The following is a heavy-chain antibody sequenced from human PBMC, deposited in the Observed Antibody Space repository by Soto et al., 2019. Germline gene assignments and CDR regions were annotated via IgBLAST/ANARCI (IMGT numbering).Heavy chain of an antibody. CDR1: GGSISNEDYY. Sequence: SETLSLTCTVSGGSISNEDYYWSWIRQPPGKGLEWIGYIFHSGSTYYNSPLKSRVAISVDTSKNQFSLKLSSVTAADTAVYYCARYYLRGGGSFDIWGQGTMVTVSS. D-gene: IGHD3-10*01. J-gene: IGHJ3*02. CDR2: IFHSGST. CDR3: ARYYLRGGGSFDI. V-gene: IGHV4-30-4*01.